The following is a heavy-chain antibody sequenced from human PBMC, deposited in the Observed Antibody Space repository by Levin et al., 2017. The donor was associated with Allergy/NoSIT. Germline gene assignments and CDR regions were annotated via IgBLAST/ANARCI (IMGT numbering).Heavy chain of an antibody. CDR2: IYSSGST. V-gene: IGHV4-30-4*01. CDR1: GGSINSGDYY. Sequence: SETLSLTCSVSGGSINSGDYYWHWIRQSPGTGLEWIGHIYSSGSTSYNPSLRSRLSISMDTSKNQVSLKLRSVTAAAAALYCCARDRRQGYYQSSGYPDWGQGTLVTVSA. D-gene: IGHD3-22*01. CDR3: ARDRRQGYYQSSGYPD. J-gene: IGHJ4*02.